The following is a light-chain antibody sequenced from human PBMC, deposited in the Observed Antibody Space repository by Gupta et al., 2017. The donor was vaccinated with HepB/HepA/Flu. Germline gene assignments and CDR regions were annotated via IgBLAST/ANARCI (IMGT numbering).Light chain of an antibody. CDR3: AACEDILNGPL. Sequence: QSVLSQPPSASGPPGQSGTISCSGISSNTGINSEHCHQKLPGTAPILLFSRNNRPPSGVPYRFSGSKSGTSASLAISGLQSEEDADYCCAACEDILNGPLFGGGTKLTVL. CDR2: RNN. J-gene: IGLJ2*01. V-gene: IGLV1-44*01. CDR1: SSNTGINS.